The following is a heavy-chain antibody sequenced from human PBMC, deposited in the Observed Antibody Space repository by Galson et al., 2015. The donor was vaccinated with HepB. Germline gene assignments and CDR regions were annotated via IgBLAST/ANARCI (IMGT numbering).Heavy chain of an antibody. CDR3: ARRAADAGTLDS. Sequence: LRLSCAASGFTFGSSWMHWVRHAPGKGLVWISRISGDGRTTLYADFVKGRFTISRDNAKNTLYLLMNSLRAEDTAVYYCARRAADAGTLDSWGQGTLVTVSS. J-gene: IGHJ4*02. V-gene: IGHV3-74*01. D-gene: IGHD1-14*01. CDR1: GFTFGSSW. CDR2: ISGDGRTT.